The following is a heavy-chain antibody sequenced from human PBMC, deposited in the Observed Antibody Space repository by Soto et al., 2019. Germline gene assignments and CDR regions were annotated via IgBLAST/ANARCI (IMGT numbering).Heavy chain of an antibody. V-gene: IGHV4-34*01. CDR1: GGSFSGYY. D-gene: IGHD3-10*01. CDR2: INHSGST. J-gene: IGHJ5*02. CDR3: ARGLGITMVRGARGNWFDP. Sequence: SETLSLTCAVYGGSFSGYYWSWIRQPPGKXLEWIGEINHSGSTNYNPSLKSRVTISVDTSKDQFSLKLSSVTAADTAVYYCARGLGITMVRGARGNWFDPWGQGTLVTVSS.